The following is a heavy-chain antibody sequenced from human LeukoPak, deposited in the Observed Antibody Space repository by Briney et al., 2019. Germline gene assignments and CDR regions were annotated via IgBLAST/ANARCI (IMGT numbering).Heavy chain of an antibody. CDR3: ARGWRDYYDSSGYSSDAFDI. Sequence: ASETLSLTCTVSSDSISNSAYHWGWIRQPPGRGLEWIGTIYYNRGTYYNPSLKSRVTISVDTSKNQFSLKLSSVTAADTAMYYCARGWRDYYDSSGYSSDAFDIWGQGTMVTVSS. CDR2: IYYNRGT. CDR1: SDSISNSAYH. V-gene: IGHV4-39*01. D-gene: IGHD3-22*01. J-gene: IGHJ3*02.